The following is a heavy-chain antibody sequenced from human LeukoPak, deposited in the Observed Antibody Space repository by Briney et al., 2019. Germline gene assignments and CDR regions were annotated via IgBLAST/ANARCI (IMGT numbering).Heavy chain of an antibody. CDR2: ISGSGGST. V-gene: IGHV3-23*01. CDR3: AKPRYCTNGVCQYYFDY. J-gene: IGHJ4*02. CDR1: GFTFSSYA. D-gene: IGHD2-8*01. Sequence: GGSLRLSCAASGFTFSSYAMSWVRQAPGKGLEWVSAISGSGGSTYYADSVKGRFTISRDNSKNTLYLQMNSLRAEDTAVYYCAKPRYCTNGVCQYYFDYWGQGTLVTVSS.